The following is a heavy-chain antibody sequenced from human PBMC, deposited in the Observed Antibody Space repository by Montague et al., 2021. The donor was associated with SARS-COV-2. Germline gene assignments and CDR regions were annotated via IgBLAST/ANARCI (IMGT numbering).Heavy chain of an antibody. V-gene: IGHV4-39*07. Sequence: SETLSLTCTVSGGSISSSSYYWGWIRQPPGKGLEWIGSIYYSGSTXYNPSLKGRVTISVDTSKNQFSLKLSSVTAADTAVYYCARDGEVVGNWFDPWGQGTLVTVSS. J-gene: IGHJ5*02. CDR3: ARDGEVVGNWFDP. CDR2: IYYSGST. D-gene: IGHD2-2*01. CDR1: GGSISSSSYY.